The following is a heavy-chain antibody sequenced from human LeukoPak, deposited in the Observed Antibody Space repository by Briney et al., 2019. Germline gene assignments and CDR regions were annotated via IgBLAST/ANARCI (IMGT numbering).Heavy chain of an antibody. J-gene: IGHJ3*02. D-gene: IGHD3-22*01. CDR2: ISSSSSYI. Sequence: GGSLRLSCAASGFTFSSYSMNWVRQAPGKGLEWVSSISSSSSYIYYADSVKGRFTISRDNAKNSLYLQMNSLRAEDTAVYYCASGTNAYYYDSSGYYPDAFDIWGQGTMVTVSS. V-gene: IGHV3-21*01. CDR1: GFTFSSYS. CDR3: ASGTNAYYYDSSGYYPDAFDI.